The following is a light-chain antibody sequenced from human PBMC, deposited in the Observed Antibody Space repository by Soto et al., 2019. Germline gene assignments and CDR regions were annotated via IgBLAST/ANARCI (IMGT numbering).Light chain of an antibody. V-gene: IGKV3-20*01. CDR1: QSVSSNY. Sequence: LVLTQSPGTLSLSPGERATLSCRASQSVSSNYLAWYQQKPGQAPRLLIYGASSRATGIPDRFSVSGSGTDFTHIISRLEPEDFAVYYCQQYGGSPRVTFGGGTKVEIK. CDR2: GAS. CDR3: QQYGGSPRVT. J-gene: IGKJ4*01.